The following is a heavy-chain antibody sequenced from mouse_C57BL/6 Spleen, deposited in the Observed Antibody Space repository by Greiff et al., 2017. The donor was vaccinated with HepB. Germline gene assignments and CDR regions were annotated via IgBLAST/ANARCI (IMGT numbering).Heavy chain of an antibody. D-gene: IGHD2-4*01. CDR2: IYPRDGST. J-gene: IGHJ2*01. Sequence: VQLQQSGPELVKPGASVKLSCKASGYTFTSYDINWVKQRPGQGLEWIGWIYPRDGSTKYNEKFKGKATLTVDTSSSTAYMELHSLTSEDSAVYFCASPPYYDYDYFDYWGKGTTLTVSS. V-gene: IGHV1-85*01. CDR1: GYTFTSYD. CDR3: ASPPYYDYDYFDY.